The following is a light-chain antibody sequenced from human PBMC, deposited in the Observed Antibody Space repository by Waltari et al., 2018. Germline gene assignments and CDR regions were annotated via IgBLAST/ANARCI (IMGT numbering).Light chain of an antibody. CDR1: QSVSSN. CDR3: QQYNNWPLT. CDR2: GAS. Sequence: EIIMTQSPATLSVSPGDRVTLSCRASQSVSSNFAWYQQKPGQAPRLPIYGASTRATGIPARFSGSGSGTEFTLTISSLQSEDFAVYYCQQYNNWPLTFGPGTTLEIK. V-gene: IGKV3-15*01. J-gene: IGKJ2*01.